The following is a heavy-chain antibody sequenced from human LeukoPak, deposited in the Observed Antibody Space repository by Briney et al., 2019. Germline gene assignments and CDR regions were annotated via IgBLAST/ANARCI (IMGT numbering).Heavy chain of an antibody. J-gene: IGHJ4*02. V-gene: IGHV4-34*01. CDR3: ARGAPNYDSRGNYFDY. Sequence: PSETLSLTCAVHGGSFSGYYWSWIRQPPGKGLEWIGEINHSGSTNYNPSLKSRVTISVDTSKNQFSLKLSSVTAADTAVYYCARGAPNYDSRGNYFDYWGQGTLVTVSS. CDR1: GGSFSGYY. D-gene: IGHD3-22*01. CDR2: INHSGST.